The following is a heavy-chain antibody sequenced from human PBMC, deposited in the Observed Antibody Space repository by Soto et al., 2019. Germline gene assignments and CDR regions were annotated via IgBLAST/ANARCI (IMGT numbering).Heavy chain of an antibody. CDR1: GFTFSSYA. J-gene: IGHJ4*02. V-gene: IGHV3-30-3*01. Sequence: LRLSCAASGFTFSSYAMHWVRQAPGKGLERVAVISYDGSNKYYADSVKGRFTISRDNSKNTLYLQMNSLRAEDTAVYYCATVVVVAATRDYWGQGTLVTVSS. CDR3: ATVVVVAATRDY. D-gene: IGHD2-15*01. CDR2: ISYDGSNK.